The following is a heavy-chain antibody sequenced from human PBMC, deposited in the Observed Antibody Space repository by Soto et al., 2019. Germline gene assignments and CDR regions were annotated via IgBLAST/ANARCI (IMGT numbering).Heavy chain of an antibody. CDR2: IYPSGST. CDR1: GGSISSYY. CDR3: ASAIVCPGGSCRFDY. J-gene: IGHJ4*02. Sequence: QVQLQESGPGLVKPSGTLSLTCTVSGGSISSYYWNWIRQPAGKGLEWIGRIYPSGSTNYSPSLKNRVAMSENSSRNQNSLKLSSVTGADTAVYYCASAIVCPGGSCRFDYWGQGALVTVS. V-gene: IGHV4-4*07. D-gene: IGHD2-15*01.